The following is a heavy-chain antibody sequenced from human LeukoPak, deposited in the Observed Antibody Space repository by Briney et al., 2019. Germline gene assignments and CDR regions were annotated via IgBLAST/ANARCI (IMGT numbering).Heavy chain of an antibody. V-gene: IGHV1-2*02. J-gene: IGHJ3*02. CDR2: INPNSGGT. CDR1: GYTFTGYY. D-gene: IGHD2-2*01. Sequence: GASVKVSCKASGYTFTGYYMHWVRQAPGQGLEWMGWINPNSGGTNYAQKFQGRVTMTRDTSISTAYMELSRLRSDDTAVYYCARGVGYCSSTSCYSRMIGAFDIWGQGTMVTVSS. CDR3: ARGVGYCSSTSCYSRMIGAFDI.